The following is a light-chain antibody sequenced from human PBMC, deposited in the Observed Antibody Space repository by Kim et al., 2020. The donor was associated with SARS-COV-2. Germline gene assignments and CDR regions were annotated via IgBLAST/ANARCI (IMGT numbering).Light chain of an antibody. CDR2: DIY. Sequence: LSPVERARLSCSASPSIGRYLAWYQQKPGQAPRLLIYDIYYRATDIPFRFSGSGSGTDFTLTISSLEPEDFAVYYCQQHSSWPVTFGGGTKVDIK. J-gene: IGKJ4*01. V-gene: IGKV3-11*01. CDR1: PSIGRY. CDR3: QQHSSWPVT.